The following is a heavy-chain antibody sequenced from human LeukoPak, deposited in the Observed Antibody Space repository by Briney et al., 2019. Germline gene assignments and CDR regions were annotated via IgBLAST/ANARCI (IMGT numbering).Heavy chain of an antibody. D-gene: IGHD4-17*01. J-gene: IGHJ4*02. CDR1: GFTFSSYA. CDR3: AKSISYGDSTFDY. CDR2: ISGSGGST. V-gene: IGHV3-23*01. Sequence: GGSLRLSCAASGFTFSSYAMSWVRQAPGKGLEWVSAISGSGGSTYYADSVKGRFTISGDNSKNTLYLQMNSLRAEDTAVYYCAKSISYGDSTFDYWGQGTLVTVSS.